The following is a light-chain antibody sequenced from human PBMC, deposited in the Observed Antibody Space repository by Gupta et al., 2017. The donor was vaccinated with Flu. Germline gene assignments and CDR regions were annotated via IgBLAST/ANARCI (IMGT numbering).Light chain of an antibody. CDR3: QQRSNWPSIT. CDR1: QSVSSY. Sequence: EIVLTQSPATLSLSPGERATLSCRASQSVSSYLAWYQQKPGQAPRLLIYDASNRDTGIPARFSGSGSGKDLTLTISSREQEDFAGYYCQQRSNWPSITFGQGTRLEIK. CDR2: DAS. V-gene: IGKV3-11*01. J-gene: IGKJ5*01.